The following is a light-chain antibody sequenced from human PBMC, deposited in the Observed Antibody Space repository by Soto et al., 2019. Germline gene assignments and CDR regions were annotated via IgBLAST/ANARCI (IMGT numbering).Light chain of an antibody. V-gene: IGKV4-1*01. CDR2: WAS. CDR3: QEYYSTPST. J-gene: IGKJ1*01. Sequence: DIVMTQSPDSLAVSLGERATINCKSSQSVLYSSNNKNYLAWYQQKPGQPPTLLIYWASTRESGVPDRFSGSGSGTAFPLTVSSLQAEDVAAYHCQEYYSTPSTVGQGTKVEIK. CDR1: QSVLYSSNNKNY.